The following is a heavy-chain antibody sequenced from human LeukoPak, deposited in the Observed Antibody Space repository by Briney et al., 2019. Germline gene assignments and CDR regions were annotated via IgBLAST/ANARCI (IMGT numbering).Heavy chain of an antibody. CDR3: ARGRRLAVAGTFFDY. CDR1: GFTFSNYA. Sequence: PGGSLRLSCAASGFTFSNYAMHWVRQAPGKGLEWVAVISYDGSNKYYADSVKGRFTISRDNSKNTLYLQMNSLRAEDTAVYYCARGRRLAVAGTFFDYWGQGTLVTVSS. J-gene: IGHJ4*02. D-gene: IGHD6-19*01. V-gene: IGHV3-30-3*01. CDR2: ISYDGSNK.